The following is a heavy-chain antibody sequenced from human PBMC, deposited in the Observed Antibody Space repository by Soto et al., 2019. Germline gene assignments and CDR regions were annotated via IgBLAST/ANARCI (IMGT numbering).Heavy chain of an antibody. CDR2: MNHGGGI. J-gene: IGHJ5*02. V-gene: IGHV4-34*01. CDR3: ARAYYDTKGYSLDP. CDR1: DGSIGDLC. D-gene: IGHD3-16*01. Sequence: SDTWGVEDGSIGDLCWLRISQNPGKGLEWIGYMNHGGGINYNPSFKSRVIISVDTSKSRFSLRLSSVTAADTAVYYCARAYYDTKGYSLDPWGQGTLVTVSS.